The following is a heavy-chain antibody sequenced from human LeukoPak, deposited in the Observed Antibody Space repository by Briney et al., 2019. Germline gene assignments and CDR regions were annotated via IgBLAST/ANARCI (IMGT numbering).Heavy chain of an antibody. CDR1: GYTFTNYG. CDR3: ATEGGWQPTDYGDHVY. V-gene: IGHV1-18*01. Sequence: GASVKVSCKASGYTFTNYGITWVRQAPGQGLEWMGWISPYNGNTNYAQKFQGRVTMTTDTSTSKAYMELRNLRSDDTALYYCATEGGWQPTDYGDHVYWGQGTLVTVSS. J-gene: IGHJ4*02. CDR2: ISPYNGNT. D-gene: IGHD4-17*01.